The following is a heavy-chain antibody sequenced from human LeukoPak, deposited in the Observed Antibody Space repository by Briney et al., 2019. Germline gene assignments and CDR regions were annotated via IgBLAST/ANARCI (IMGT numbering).Heavy chain of an antibody. CDR2: INHSGST. V-gene: IGHV4-34*01. CDR1: GGSISSYY. CDR3: ARVYYDSSGYSRGMDV. J-gene: IGHJ6*02. Sequence: SETLSLTCTVSGGSISSYYWSWIRQPPGKGLEWIGEINHSGSTNYNPSLKSRVTISVDTSKNQFSLKLSSVTAADTAVYYCARVYYDSSGYSRGMDVWGQGTTVTVSS. D-gene: IGHD3-22*01.